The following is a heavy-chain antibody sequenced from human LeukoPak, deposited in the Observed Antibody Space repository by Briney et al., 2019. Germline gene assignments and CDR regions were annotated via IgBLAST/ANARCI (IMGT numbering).Heavy chain of an antibody. J-gene: IGHJ6*03. Sequence: ASVKVSCKASGYTFTSYYMHWVRQAPGQGLEWMGWINPNSGGTNYAQKFQGRVTMTRDTSISTAYMELSRLRSDDTAVYYCARESTAGMTHYYMDVWGKGTTVTVSS. D-gene: IGHD6-13*01. V-gene: IGHV1-2*02. CDR2: INPNSGGT. CDR1: GYTFTSYY. CDR3: ARESTAGMTHYYMDV.